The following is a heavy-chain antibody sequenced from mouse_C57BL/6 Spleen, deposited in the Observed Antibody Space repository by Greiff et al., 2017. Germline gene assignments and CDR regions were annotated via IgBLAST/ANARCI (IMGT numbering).Heavy chain of an antibody. CDR3: ARGGDVDWYFDV. J-gene: IGHJ1*03. V-gene: IGHV1-39*01. CDR1: GYSFTDYN. D-gene: IGHD3-3*01. Sequence: VQLKESGPELVKPGASVKISCKASGYSFTDYNMNWVKQSNGKSLEWIGVINPNYGTTSYNQKFKGKATLTVDQSSSTAYMQLNSLTSVDSAVYYSARGGDVDWYFDVWGTGTTVTVSS. CDR2: INPNYGTT.